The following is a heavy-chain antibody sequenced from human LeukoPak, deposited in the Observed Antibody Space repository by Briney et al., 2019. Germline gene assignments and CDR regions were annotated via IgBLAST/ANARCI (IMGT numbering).Heavy chain of an antibody. Sequence: GGSLRLSCAVSGFTYSSHNMHWVRRAPGKGLEWVALISNDGSNQYYADSVKGRFTISRDNAKNSLYLQMNSLRAEDTALYYCAKDRTFSGSYWDYWGQGTLVTVSS. CDR3: AKDRTFSGSYWDY. V-gene: IGHV3-30-3*01. CDR1: GFTYSSHN. J-gene: IGHJ4*02. CDR2: ISNDGSNQ. D-gene: IGHD1-26*01.